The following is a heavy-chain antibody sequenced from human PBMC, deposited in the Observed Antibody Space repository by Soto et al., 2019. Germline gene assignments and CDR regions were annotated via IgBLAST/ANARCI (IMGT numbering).Heavy chain of an antibody. D-gene: IGHD2-2*03. CDR3: ARQVGYCSSTSCYEGYYYGMDV. J-gene: IGHJ6*02. Sequence: SETLSLTCAVSGGSISSGGYSWSWIRQPPGKGLEWIGYIYHSGSTYYNPSLKSRVTISVDRSKNQFSLKLSSVTAADTAVYYCARQVGYCSSTSCYEGYYYGMDVWGQWTTVTVSS. V-gene: IGHV4-30-2*01. CDR1: GGSISSGGYS. CDR2: IYHSGST.